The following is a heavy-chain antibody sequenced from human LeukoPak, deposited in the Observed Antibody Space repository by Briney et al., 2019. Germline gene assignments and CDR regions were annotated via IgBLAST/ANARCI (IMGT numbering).Heavy chain of an antibody. Sequence: SETLSLTCTVSGDSITSGDYYWTCIRQPPGKGLECIGYIYYSGIAYYHPSLKSRVSISVDTSKNQFSLSLNSVTAADTAVYYCARAVQASLQPRFDPWGQGTLVTVSS. CDR3: ARAVQASLQPRFDP. CDR2: IYYSGIA. CDR1: GDSITSGDYY. D-gene: IGHD1-1*01. V-gene: IGHV4-30-4*08. J-gene: IGHJ5*02.